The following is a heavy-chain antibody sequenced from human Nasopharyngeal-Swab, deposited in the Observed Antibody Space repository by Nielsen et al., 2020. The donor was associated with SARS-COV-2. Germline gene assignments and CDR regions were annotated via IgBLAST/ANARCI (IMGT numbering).Heavy chain of an antibody. V-gene: IGHV1-69*13. Sequence: SVKVSCKASGGTFSSYAISWVRQAPGQGLEWMGGIIPIFSTANYAQKFQGRVTITADESTSTAYMELSSLRSEDTAVYYCARIIGYYYYYMDVWGKGTTVTVSS. J-gene: IGHJ6*03. CDR2: IIPIFSTA. CDR3: ARIIGYYYYYMDV. CDR1: GGTFSSYA. D-gene: IGHD3-10*01.